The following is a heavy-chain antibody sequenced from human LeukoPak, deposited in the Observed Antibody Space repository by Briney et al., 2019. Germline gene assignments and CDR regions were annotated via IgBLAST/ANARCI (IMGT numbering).Heavy chain of an antibody. CDR1: GYTFSRNA. Sequence: SVKVSCKASGYTFSRNAINWVRQAPGQGLEWVGGIIPIFGTANYAQKFQGRVTITADESTSTAYMELSSLRSEDTAVYYCARATMVRGVIILGFDYWGQGTLVTVSS. CDR2: IIPIFGTA. V-gene: IGHV1-69*13. CDR3: ARATMVRGVIILGFDY. D-gene: IGHD3-10*01. J-gene: IGHJ4*02.